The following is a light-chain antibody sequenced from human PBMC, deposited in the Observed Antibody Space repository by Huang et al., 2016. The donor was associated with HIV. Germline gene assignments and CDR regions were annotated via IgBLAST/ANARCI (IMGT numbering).Light chain of an antibody. CDR2: LGS. Sequence: DIVMTQSPLSLPVTPGEPASISCRSSQSLLHSNGYNYLDWYLQKPGQSPQLLIYLGSNRASGVPDRFSGSGSGTDFTLKIIRVEAEDVGVYYCMQAVQTPPTFGQGTKVEIK. V-gene: IGKV2-28*01. CDR1: QSLLHSNGYNY. J-gene: IGKJ1*01. CDR3: MQAVQTPPT.